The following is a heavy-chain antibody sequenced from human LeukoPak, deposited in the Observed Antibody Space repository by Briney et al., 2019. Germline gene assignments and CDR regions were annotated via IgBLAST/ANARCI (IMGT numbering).Heavy chain of an antibody. CDR3: ARAVGWELNYFDY. D-gene: IGHD1-26*01. V-gene: IGHV4-34*01. CDR2: INHSGST. Sequence: PSETLSLTCAVYGGSFSGYYWSWIRQPPGKGLEWIGEINHSGSTNYNPSLKSRVTISVDTSKNQFSLKLSSVTAADTAVYYCARAVGWELNYFDYWGQGTLVTVSS. CDR1: GGSFSGYY. J-gene: IGHJ4*02.